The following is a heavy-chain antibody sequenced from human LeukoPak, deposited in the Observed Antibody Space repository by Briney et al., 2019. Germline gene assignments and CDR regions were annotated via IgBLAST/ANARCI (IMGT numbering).Heavy chain of an antibody. Sequence: RGGPRTSCAAPGFTFNKAWVKLGRQGPGEGVGWGCRIKSKTDGGTTDYAAPVKDRFTISRDDSKNTLYLQMNSLRTEDTAVYYCTTVVAAAVNGWFDPWGQGTLVTVSS. CDR3: TTVVAAAVNGWFDP. D-gene: IGHD6-13*01. V-gene: IGHV3-15*01. J-gene: IGHJ5*02. CDR2: IKSKTDGGTT. CDR1: GFTFNKAW.